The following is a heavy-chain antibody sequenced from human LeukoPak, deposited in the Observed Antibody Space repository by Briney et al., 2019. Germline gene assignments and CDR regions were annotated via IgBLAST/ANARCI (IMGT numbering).Heavy chain of an antibody. J-gene: IGHJ6*02. Sequence: ASVNVSCKAPGYTFTSYGISWVRQAPGQGLEWMGWISAYNGNTNYAQKLQGRVTMTTDTSTSTAYMELRSLRSDDTAVYYCARDSYCSGGSCYSYYYYGMDDWGQGTTVTVSS. V-gene: IGHV1-18*01. CDR1: GYTFTSYG. D-gene: IGHD2-15*01. CDR3: ARDSYCSGGSCYSYYYYGMDD. CDR2: ISAYNGNT.